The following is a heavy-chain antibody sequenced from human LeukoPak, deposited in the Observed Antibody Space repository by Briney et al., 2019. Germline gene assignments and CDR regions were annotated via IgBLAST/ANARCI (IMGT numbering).Heavy chain of an antibody. CDR3: ARDDKWGFDY. Sequence: PGGSLRLSCEVSGFHFSDYSMNWVRQAPGKGLEWISYFDDRNGAASTSYADSVKGRFIIPRDAAKNSLFLQMSSLTAEDTAVYYCARDDKWGFDYWGQGTLVTVSS. V-gene: IGHV3-48*04. CDR2: FDDRNGAAST. D-gene: IGHD1-26*01. J-gene: IGHJ4*02. CDR1: GFHFSDYS.